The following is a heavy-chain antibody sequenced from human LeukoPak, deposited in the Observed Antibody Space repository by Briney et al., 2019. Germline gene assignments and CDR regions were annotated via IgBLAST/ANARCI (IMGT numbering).Heavy chain of an antibody. D-gene: IGHD6-13*01. CDR2: FDPEDGKT. V-gene: IGHV1-24*01. CDR1: GYTLTELS. CDR3: ATGYLVTAGLMDV. J-gene: IGHJ6*02. Sequence: ASVKVSCKVSGYTLTELSMFWVRQAPGKGLEWMGSFDPEDGKTVYAQKFQGRVTMTEDTSTDTAYMEPSSLRSEDTAVYYCATGYLVTAGLMDVWGQGTTVTVSS.